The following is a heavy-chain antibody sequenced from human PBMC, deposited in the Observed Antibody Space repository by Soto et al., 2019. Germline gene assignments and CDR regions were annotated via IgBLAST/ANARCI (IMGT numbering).Heavy chain of an antibody. CDR2: IYPGGVNI. D-gene: IGHD3-3*01. J-gene: IGHJ6*02. CDR3: ARDIGDFWSGRDYYYYGMDV. Sequence: ASVKGSCKAIGYSFTIHYMHWVRQAPGQGLEWMGTIYPGGVNIAYAQKFKGRVTMTKDTSTSTVYMELNSLTSDDTAVYYCARDIGDFWSGRDYYYYGMDVWGQGTTVTVSS. V-gene: IGHV1-46*01. CDR1: GYSFTIHY.